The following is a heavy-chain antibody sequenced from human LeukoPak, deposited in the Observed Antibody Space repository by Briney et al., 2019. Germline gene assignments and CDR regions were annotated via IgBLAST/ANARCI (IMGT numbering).Heavy chain of an antibody. CDR2: NNPNSGST. CDR3: ARNIWFGESADAFDI. Sequence: GPSVKVSSKASAYTFTGYYMHWVRHAPGQGLEWMGWNNPNSGSTNYAQKFQGRVTMTRDTSISTAYMELSRLRSDDTAVYYCARNIWFGESADAFDIWGQGTMVTVSS. D-gene: IGHD3-10*01. J-gene: IGHJ3*02. V-gene: IGHV1-2*02. CDR1: AYTFTGYY.